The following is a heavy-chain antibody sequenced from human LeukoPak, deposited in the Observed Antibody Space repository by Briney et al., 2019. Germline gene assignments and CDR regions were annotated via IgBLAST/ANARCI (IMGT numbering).Heavy chain of an antibody. V-gene: IGHV3-7*01. CDR2: IKQDRSEK. CDR1: GFTFSTYW. CDR3: ANGDGFDY. Sequence: GGSLRLSCATSGFTFSTYWMSWVRQAPGKGLEWVANIKQDRSEKYYADSVTGRFTISRDNAKNLLYLQMNSLRVEDTAVYYCANGDGFDYWGQGTLVTVSS. J-gene: IGHJ4*02. D-gene: IGHD5-24*01.